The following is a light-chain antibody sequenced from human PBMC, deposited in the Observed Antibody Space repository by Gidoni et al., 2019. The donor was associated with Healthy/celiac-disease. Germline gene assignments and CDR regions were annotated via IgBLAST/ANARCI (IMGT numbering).Light chain of an antibody. CDR2: AAS. CDR3: QQSYSTPRVT. CDR1: QSISSY. V-gene: IGKV1-39*01. J-gene: IGKJ3*01. Sequence: DIQMTQSPSSLSASVGDRVTITCRASQSISSYLNWYQQKPGKAPKLLIYAASSLQSGVPSRFSGSGSGTDFTLTISSLQPEDFATYYCQQSYSTPRVTFXSXTKVDIK.